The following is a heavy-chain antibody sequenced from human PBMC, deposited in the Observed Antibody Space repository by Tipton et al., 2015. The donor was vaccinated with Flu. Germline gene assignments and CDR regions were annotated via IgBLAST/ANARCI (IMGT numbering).Heavy chain of an antibody. CDR2: ISGSGGST. Sequence: AASGFTFSSYAMSWVRQAPGKGLEWVSAISGSGGSTYYADSVKGRFTISRDNSKNTLYLQMNSLRAEDTAVYYCAKGQYYYGSGSVDVWGQGTTVTVSS. CDR3: AKGQYYYGSGSVDV. J-gene: IGHJ6*02. CDR1: GFTFSSYA. D-gene: IGHD3-10*01. V-gene: IGHV3-23*01.